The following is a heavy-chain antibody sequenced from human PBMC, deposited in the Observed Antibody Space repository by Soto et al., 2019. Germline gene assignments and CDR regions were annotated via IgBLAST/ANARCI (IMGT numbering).Heavy chain of an antibody. J-gene: IGHJ5*02. Sequence: QVQLVQSGAEVKRPGASVKVSCKASGDTFSGYYMHWVRQAPGLGLEWMGWINPDSGDTKYAQHFQGRVTMTRDTSISTAYMELRSLESDDTAFYYCATSYDSGFDPWGQGTLVTVSS. D-gene: IGHD3-3*01. CDR2: INPDSGDT. CDR3: ATSYDSGFDP. V-gene: IGHV1-2*02. CDR1: GDTFSGYY.